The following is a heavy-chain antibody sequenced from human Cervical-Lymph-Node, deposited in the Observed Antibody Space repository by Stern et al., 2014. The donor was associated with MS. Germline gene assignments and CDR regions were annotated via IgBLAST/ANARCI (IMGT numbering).Heavy chain of an antibody. CDR3: AKIHRAFANQGH. CDR1: GGSINNNAYY. D-gene: IGHD3-16*01. CDR2: VLYGGST. J-gene: IGHJ1*01. V-gene: IGHV4-39*01. Sequence: QLQLQESGPRLVTPSETLSLTCSVSGGSINNNAYYWGWIRQPPGKGLEWIGGVLYGGSTSYSPSLKSRATVSMDSAKTQFSLRLVSVTAADTAVYYCAKIHRAFANQGHWGQGVLVSVSS.